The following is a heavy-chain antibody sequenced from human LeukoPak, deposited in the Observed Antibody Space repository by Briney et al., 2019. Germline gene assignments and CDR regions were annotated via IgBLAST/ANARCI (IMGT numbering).Heavy chain of an antibody. CDR2: INPNSGGT. D-gene: IGHD3-3*01. V-gene: IGHV1-2*02. CDR3: ARQYYDSWSGYIERYYYYYGMDV. CDR1: GYTFTGYY. J-gene: IGHJ6*02. Sequence: ASVKVSCKASGYTFTGYYMHWVRQAPGQGLEWMGWINPNSGGTNYAQKFQGRVTMTRDTSISTAYMELSRLRSDDTAVYYCARQYYDSWSGYIERYYYYYGMDVWGQGTTVTVSS.